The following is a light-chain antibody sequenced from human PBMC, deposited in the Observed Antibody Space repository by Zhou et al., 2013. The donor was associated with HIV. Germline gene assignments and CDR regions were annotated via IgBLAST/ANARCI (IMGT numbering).Light chain of an antibody. CDR1: QTVTSN. V-gene: IGKV3-15*01. CDR2: GAS. Sequence: EIVLTQSPGTLSLSPGERATLSCRASQTVTSNYLAWYRQTPGQAPRLLIYGASTRATGVPARFSGSGSGTEFTLTVSSLQSEDFAVYYCHQYNAWPFTFGQGTKLEIK. J-gene: IGKJ2*01. CDR3: HQYNAWPFT.